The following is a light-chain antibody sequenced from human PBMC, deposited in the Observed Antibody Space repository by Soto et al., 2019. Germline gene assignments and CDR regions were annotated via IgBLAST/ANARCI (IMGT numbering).Light chain of an antibody. V-gene: IGKV1-5*01. Sequence: DIQMTQSPSTLSASVGDKVTITCRASQSLGNWLAWYQQEPGKAPSLLIYDVSTLQSGVPSRFSGSGSGKEFTLTITDLQPADFATYFCQQYTPDSPWAFGQGTKVEFK. CDR3: QQYTPDSPWA. CDR2: DVS. J-gene: IGKJ1*01. CDR1: QSLGNW.